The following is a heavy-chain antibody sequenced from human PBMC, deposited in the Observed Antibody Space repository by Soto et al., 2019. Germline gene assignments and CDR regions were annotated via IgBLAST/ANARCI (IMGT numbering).Heavy chain of an antibody. D-gene: IGHD6-13*01. V-gene: IGHV4-61*01. CDR2: IYRSGVP. CDR1: GDSSSTSTYS. Sequence: SETLSLTCSFSGDSSSTSTYSWSWIRQPPGKALEWVGFIYRSGVPSYNPSLKSRVSISLDTARNQFSLKLTSGTSADTAVYYCARAAAADYWGQGTLVTVSS. CDR3: ARAAAADY. J-gene: IGHJ4*02.